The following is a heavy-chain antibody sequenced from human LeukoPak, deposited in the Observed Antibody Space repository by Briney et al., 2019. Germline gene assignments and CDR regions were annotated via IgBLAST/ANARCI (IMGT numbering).Heavy chain of an antibody. CDR2: IIPILGIA. CDR3: ARDKEGFYDFWSGSNAFDI. J-gene: IGHJ3*02. Sequence: GSSVKVSCKASGGTFSSYTISWVRQAPGQGLEWMGRIIPILGIANYAQKFQGRVTITADKSTSTAYMELSSLRSADTAVYYCARDKEGFYDFWSGSNAFDIWGQGAMVTVSS. V-gene: IGHV1-69*04. CDR1: GGTFSSYT. D-gene: IGHD3-3*01.